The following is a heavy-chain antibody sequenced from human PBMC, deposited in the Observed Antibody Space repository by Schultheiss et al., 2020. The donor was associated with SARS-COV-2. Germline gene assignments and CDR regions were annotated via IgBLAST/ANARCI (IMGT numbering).Heavy chain of an antibody. J-gene: IGHJ4*02. D-gene: IGHD4-11*01. CDR2: IYWNDGK. CDR3: AHSNPVTTWLDY. Sequence: SGPTLVKPTQTLTLTCTFSGFSLSTSGVGVGWIRQPPGKALEWLALIYWNDGKSYTPSLKSRLTITKDTSKNQVVLTMTNMDPVDTATYYCAHSNPVTTWLDYWGQGTLVTVSS. CDR1: GFSLSTSGVG. V-gene: IGHV2-5*01.